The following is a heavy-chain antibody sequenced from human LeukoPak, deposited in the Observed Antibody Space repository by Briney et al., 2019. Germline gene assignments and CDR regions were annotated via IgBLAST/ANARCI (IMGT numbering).Heavy chain of an antibody. D-gene: IGHD5-24*01. CDR2: ISGSGGST. Sequence: GGSLRLSCAASGFTFSSYAMSWVRQAPGKGLEWVSAISGSGGSTYYADSVKGRFTISRDNSKNTLYLQMNSLRAEDTAVYYCAKESRDGYNSYYFDYWGQGTLVTVTS. V-gene: IGHV3-23*01. CDR3: AKESRDGYNSYYFDY. J-gene: IGHJ4*02. CDR1: GFTFSSYA.